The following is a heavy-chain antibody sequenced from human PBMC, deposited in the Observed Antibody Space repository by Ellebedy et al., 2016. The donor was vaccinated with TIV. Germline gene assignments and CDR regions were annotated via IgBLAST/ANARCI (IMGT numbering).Heavy chain of an antibody. CDR2: IYYTGST. CDR3: ARVSSGWYEYFDY. D-gene: IGHD6-19*01. Sequence: MPPETLSLTCTVFDGSISSYYWSWIRQPPGKGLEWIGYIYYTGSTKYNPSLKSRVTISVDTSKNQFSLKLSSVTAADTAVYYCARVSSGWYEYFDYWGQGTLVTVSS. J-gene: IGHJ4*02. V-gene: IGHV4-59*01. CDR1: DGSISSYY.